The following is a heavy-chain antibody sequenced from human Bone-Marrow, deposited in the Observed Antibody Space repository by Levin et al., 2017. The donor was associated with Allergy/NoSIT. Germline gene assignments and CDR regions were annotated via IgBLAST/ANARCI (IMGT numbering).Heavy chain of an antibody. CDR2: ISYDGYNE. Sequence: GGSLRLSCAASGFTLSGNAMHWVRQAPGQGLEWVAFISYDGYNEYYADSVKGRFTISRDISKNTLYLQMNSLSLGDTAVYYCARDFPPSDGRRFSSLDSWGQGTLVTVSS. CDR3: ARDFPPSDGRRFSSLDS. V-gene: IGHV3-30-3*01. CDR1: GFTLSGNA. J-gene: IGHJ5*01. D-gene: IGHD3-3*01.